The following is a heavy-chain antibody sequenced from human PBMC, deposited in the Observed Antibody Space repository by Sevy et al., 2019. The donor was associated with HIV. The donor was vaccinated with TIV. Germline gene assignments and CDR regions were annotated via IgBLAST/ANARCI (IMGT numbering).Heavy chain of an antibody. CDR2: FIPMFDTT. Sequence: ASVKVSCKASGGTFINYAVTWVRQAPGQGLEWMGGFIPMFDTTNSAQKFRGRVTLTADGSTSTAYMELCSLRSEDTAVYYCASSYFDSSGYSPLFYYGMDVWGQGTTVTVSS. D-gene: IGHD3-22*01. CDR3: ASSYFDSSGYSPLFYYGMDV. CDR1: GGTFINYA. J-gene: IGHJ6*02. V-gene: IGHV1-69*13.